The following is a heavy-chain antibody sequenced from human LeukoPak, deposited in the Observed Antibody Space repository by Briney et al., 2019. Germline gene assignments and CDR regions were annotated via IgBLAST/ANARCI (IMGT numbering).Heavy chain of an antibody. Sequence: PSETLSLTCTVSGGSISSYYWSWIRQPPGKGLEWIGYIYYSGSTNYSPSLKGRVTISVDTSKNQFSLKLSSVTAADTAVYHCARKRVLVGATIEGFDYWGQGTLVTVSS. CDR3: ARKRVLVGATIEGFDY. CDR1: GGSISSYY. V-gene: IGHV4-59*01. CDR2: IYYSGST. D-gene: IGHD1-26*01. J-gene: IGHJ4*02.